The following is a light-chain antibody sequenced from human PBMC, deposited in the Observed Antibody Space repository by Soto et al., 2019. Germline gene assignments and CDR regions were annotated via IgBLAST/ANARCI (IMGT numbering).Light chain of an antibody. CDR2: GAS. V-gene: IGKV3-15*01. Sequence: EIVMTQSPATLSVSPGERATLSCRASQSIRTNVGWYQQRPGQAPRPLIYGASTRSTGIPARFSGSGSGTESTLTISSLDSEDSAVYYCQQYNSWRQITFGQGTRLEIK. J-gene: IGKJ5*01. CDR1: QSIRTN. CDR3: QQYNSWRQIT.